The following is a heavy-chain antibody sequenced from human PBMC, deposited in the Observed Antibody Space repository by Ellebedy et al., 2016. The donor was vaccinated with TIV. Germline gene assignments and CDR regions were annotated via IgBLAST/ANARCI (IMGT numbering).Heavy chain of an antibody. Sequence: GESLKISCAASGFTFSHYWMNWVRQAPGKGLEWVAFINPDGSKKYYVDSVKGRFTISRDSAKNSLYLQMNTLGGEDTAVYYCGRGDWNFDLWGRGTLVTVSS. CDR1: GFTFSHYW. V-gene: IGHV3-7*01. CDR2: INPDGSKK. CDR3: GRGDWNFDL. J-gene: IGHJ2*01.